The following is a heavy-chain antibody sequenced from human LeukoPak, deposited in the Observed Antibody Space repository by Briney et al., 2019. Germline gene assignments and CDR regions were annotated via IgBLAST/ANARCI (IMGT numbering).Heavy chain of an antibody. CDR1: GFTFSSYA. D-gene: IGHD2-2*01. V-gene: IGHV3-23*01. CDR2: ISGSGGST. Sequence: PGGSLRLSCAASGFTFSSYAMSWVRQAPGKGLEWVSAISGSGGSTYYADSVKGRFTISRDNSKNTLYLQMNSLRAEDTAVYYCAKTKPPLSSTSPRGYYDYWGQGTLVTVSS. J-gene: IGHJ4*02. CDR3: AKTKPPLSSTSPRGYYDY.